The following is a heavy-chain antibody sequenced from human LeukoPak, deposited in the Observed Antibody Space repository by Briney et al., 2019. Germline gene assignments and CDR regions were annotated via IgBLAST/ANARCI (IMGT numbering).Heavy chain of an antibody. CDR3: AGLVGRYSSGLYYYYFDY. J-gene: IGHJ4*02. D-gene: IGHD3-22*01. Sequence: SETLSLTCTVSGDSINSLDLWSWVRQPPGKGLEWIGEMYLSGTTPSNPSVKSRVTISIDKSKNQFFLNLSSVTAADTAVYYCAGLVGRYSSGLYYYYFDYWGQGTLVTVSS. V-gene: IGHV4-4*02. CDR1: GDSINSLDL. CDR2: MYLSGTT.